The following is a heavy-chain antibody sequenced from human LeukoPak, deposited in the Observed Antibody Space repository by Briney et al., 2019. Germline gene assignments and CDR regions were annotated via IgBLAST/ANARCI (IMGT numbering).Heavy chain of an antibody. CDR1: GYSFTSYW. Sequence: GESLKISCKGSGYSFTSYWIGWVRQMPGKGLEWMGIIYPGDSDTRYSPSFQGQVTISADKSISTAYLQWSSLRASDTAMYYCARHRLHCSGGSCYRPRFYYMDVWGKGTTVTVSS. D-gene: IGHD2-15*01. J-gene: IGHJ6*03. CDR2: IYPGDSDT. V-gene: IGHV5-51*01. CDR3: ARHRLHCSGGSCYRPRFYYMDV.